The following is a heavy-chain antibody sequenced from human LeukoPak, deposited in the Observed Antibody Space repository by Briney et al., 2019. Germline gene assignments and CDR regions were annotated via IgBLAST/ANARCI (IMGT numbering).Heavy chain of an antibody. Sequence: GGSLRLSCVASGFSFNIYSMNWVRQAPGKGLEWVSYISSSSSTIYYAASVKGRFTISRDNAKNSLYLQTNSLRDEDTAVYYCARGQDSSGWSTYYFDYWGQGTPVTVSS. J-gene: IGHJ4*02. CDR2: ISSSSSTI. CDR3: ARGQDSSGWSTYYFDY. D-gene: IGHD6-19*01. V-gene: IGHV3-48*02. CDR1: GFSFNIYS.